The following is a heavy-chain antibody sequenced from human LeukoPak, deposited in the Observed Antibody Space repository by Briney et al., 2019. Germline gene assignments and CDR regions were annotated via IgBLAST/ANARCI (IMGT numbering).Heavy chain of an antibody. J-gene: IGHJ4*02. D-gene: IGHD4-17*01. CDR1: GFTFSTYG. Sequence: QPGRSLRLSCVASGFTFSTYGMHWVRQAPGKGLEWVAIIWYDGSSKYYADSVKGRFTISRDNSKNTLYLQLSSLRVEDTAMYYCARSGDGDYKALDYWGQGTPVTVSS. CDR2: IWYDGSSK. CDR3: ARSGDGDYKALDY. V-gene: IGHV3-33*01.